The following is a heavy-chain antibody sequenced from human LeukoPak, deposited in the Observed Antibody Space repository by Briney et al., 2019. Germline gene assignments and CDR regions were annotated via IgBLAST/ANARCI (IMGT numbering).Heavy chain of an antibody. CDR2: IYYSGST. J-gene: IGHJ4*02. CDR3: ARDPGGNWNYDY. Sequence: SETLSLTCTVSGGSVISANWWDWVRQAPGKGLEWIGYIYYSGSTNYNPSLKSRVTISVDTSKNQLSLKLSSVTAADTAVYYCARDPGGNWNYDYWGQGTLVTVSS. D-gene: IGHD1-7*01. V-gene: IGHV4-61*01. CDR1: GGSVISANW.